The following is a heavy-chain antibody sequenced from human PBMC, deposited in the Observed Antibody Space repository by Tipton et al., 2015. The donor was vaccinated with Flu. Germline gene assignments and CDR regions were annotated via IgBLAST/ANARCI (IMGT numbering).Heavy chain of an antibody. CDR2: IYHSGTT. Sequence: LSLTCTVSDASIKSNNFYWSWIRQHPGKGLEWIGYIYHSGTTYYNPSLKSRVTISVDTSKNQFSLKMTSVTAADTAVYYCAREADGERGNWFDPWGQGTQVTVSP. CDR1: DASIKSNNFY. CDR3: AREADGERGNWFDP. D-gene: IGHD4-17*01. J-gene: IGHJ5*02. V-gene: IGHV4-31*03.